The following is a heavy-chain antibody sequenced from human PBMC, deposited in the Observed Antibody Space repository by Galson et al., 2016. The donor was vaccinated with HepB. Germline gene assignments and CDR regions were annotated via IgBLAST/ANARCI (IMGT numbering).Heavy chain of an antibody. Sequence: SVKVSCKASGYTFTTYGISWMRQAPGQGLEWMGWISAFNDNTNYAQKFQGRVTMTTDTSTSTAYMEMRTLTSDDIAIYYCAKGREGEFWDYWGQGTLVTVSS. V-gene: IGHV1-18*03. D-gene: IGHD3-16*01. CDR2: ISAFNDNT. J-gene: IGHJ4*02. CDR1: GYTFTTYG. CDR3: AKGREGEFWDY.